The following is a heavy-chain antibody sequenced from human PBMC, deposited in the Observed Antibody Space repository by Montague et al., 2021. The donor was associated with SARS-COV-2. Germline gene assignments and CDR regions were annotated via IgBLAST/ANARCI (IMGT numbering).Heavy chain of an antibody. CDR2: IYYSGST. D-gene: IGHD5-24*01. J-gene: IGHJ4*01. Sequence: SDTLSLTCTVSGGSISSSSYYWGWIRQPQGKGLEWIGSIYYSGSTYHNPSLKSRVTISVDTSKNQFSLKLSSVTAADTAVYYCARVFPRWLQFDPYFDYWGQGTLVTVSS. V-gene: IGHV4-39*01. CDR1: GGSISSSSYY. CDR3: ARVFPRWLQFDPYFDY.